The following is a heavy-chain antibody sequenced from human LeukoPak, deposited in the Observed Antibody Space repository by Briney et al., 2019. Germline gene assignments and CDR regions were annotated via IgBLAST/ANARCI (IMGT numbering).Heavy chain of an antibody. Sequence: ASVKVSCKASGGTFSNYAISWVRQAPGQGLEWMGGIIPIFGTANYAQKFQGRVTITADESTSTAYMELSSLRSEDTAVYYCARGGYSGYDSPFDYWGQGTLVTVSS. V-gene: IGHV1-69*13. J-gene: IGHJ4*02. CDR3: ARGGYSGYDSPFDY. CDR2: IIPIFGTA. D-gene: IGHD5-12*01. CDR1: GGTFSNYA.